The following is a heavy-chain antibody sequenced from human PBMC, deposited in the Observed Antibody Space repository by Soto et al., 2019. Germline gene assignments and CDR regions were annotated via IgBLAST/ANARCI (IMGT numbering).Heavy chain of an antibody. CDR1: GFTFSSYG. CDR3: AKWVYSGSPPQDV. D-gene: IGHD1-26*01. CDR2: ISYDGSNK. Sequence: GESLKISCAASGFTFSSYGMHWVRQAPGKGLEWVAVISYDGSNKYYADSVKGRFTISRDNSKNTLYLQMNSLRAEDTAVYYCAKWVYSGSPPQDVWGQGTTVTVSS. V-gene: IGHV3-30*18. J-gene: IGHJ6*02.